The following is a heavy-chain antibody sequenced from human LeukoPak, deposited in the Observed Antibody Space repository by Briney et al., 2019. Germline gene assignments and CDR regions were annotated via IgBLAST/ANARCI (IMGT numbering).Heavy chain of an antibody. V-gene: IGHV4-4*08. J-gene: IGHJ4*02. Sequence: SETLSLTCAVYGGSFSGYYWSWIRQPPGKGLEWIGHIYTSGSTNYNPSLKSRVTISVDTSKNQFSLKLTSVAAADTAVYYCARAGWYGGSLKGTDYWGQGTLVTVSS. CDR2: IYTSGST. D-gene: IGHD6-19*01. CDR3: ARAGWYGGSLKGTDY. CDR1: GGSFSGYY.